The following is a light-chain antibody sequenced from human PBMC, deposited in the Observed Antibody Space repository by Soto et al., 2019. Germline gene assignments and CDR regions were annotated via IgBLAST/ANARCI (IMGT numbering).Light chain of an antibody. Sequence: EIVLTQSPGTLSLSPGERATLNCRASQTVSNSFLAWYRHKPGQAPTLLIYGASSRATGIPARFSGSGSGTDFTLIISRLEHEDFAVYYCQQYGSSPYTFGQGTKLEIK. CDR3: QQYGSSPYT. CDR2: GAS. CDR1: QTVSNSF. J-gene: IGKJ2*01. V-gene: IGKV3-20*01.